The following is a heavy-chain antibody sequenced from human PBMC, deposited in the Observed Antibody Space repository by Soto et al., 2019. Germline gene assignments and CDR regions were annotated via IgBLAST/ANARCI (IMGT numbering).Heavy chain of an antibody. J-gene: IGHJ6*02. V-gene: IGHV3-33*01. CDR1: GFSFSTYA. CDR3: TRATFDV. Sequence: GGSLRLSCAVSGFSFSTYAMHWVRQAPGKGLEWLAIIWFDGVKEYYAESVRGRFTISIDNSKNTVFLQMDTVGAEDSALYYCTRATFDVWGQGTTVTVSS. CDR2: IWFDGVKE.